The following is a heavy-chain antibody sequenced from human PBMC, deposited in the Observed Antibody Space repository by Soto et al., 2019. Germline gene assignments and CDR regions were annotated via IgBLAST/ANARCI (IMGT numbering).Heavy chain of an antibody. CDR3: ARGKYYDFWSGYYPGLWHFDY. CDR2: INHSGST. D-gene: IGHD3-3*01. Sequence: PSETLSLTCAVYGGSFSGYYWSWIRQPPGKGLEWIGEINHSGSTNYNPSLKSRVTISVDTSKNQFSLKLSSVTAADTAVYYCARGKYYDFWSGYYPGLWHFDYWGQGTPVTVYS. J-gene: IGHJ4*02. V-gene: IGHV4-34*01. CDR1: GGSFSGYY.